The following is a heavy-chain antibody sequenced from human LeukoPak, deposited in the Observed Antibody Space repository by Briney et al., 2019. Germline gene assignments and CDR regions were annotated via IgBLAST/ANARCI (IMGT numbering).Heavy chain of an antibody. CDR1: GGSISSSSYY. D-gene: IGHD1-1*01. V-gene: IGHV4-39*07. Sequence: PSETLSLTCTVSGGSISSSSYYWGWIRQPPGKGLEWIGSIYYSGSTYYNPSLKSRVTISVDRSKNQFSLKLSSVTAADTAVYYCARDSIQLERLDYWGQGTLVTVSS. CDR2: IYYSGST. CDR3: ARDSIQLERLDY. J-gene: IGHJ4*02.